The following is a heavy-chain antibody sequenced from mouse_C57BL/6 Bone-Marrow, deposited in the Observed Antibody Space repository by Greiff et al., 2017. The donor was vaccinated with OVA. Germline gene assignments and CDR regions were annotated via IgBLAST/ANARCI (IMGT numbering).Heavy chain of an antibody. V-gene: IGHV1-64*01. CDR1: GYTFTSYW. D-gene: IGHD1-1*01. J-gene: IGHJ2*01. CDR2: IHPNSGST. CDR3: ASEKTTVVASD. Sequence: QVQLQQPGAELVKPGASVKLSCKASGYTFTSYWMHWVKQRPGQGLEWIAMIHPNSGSTNYNEKFKSKATLTVDKSSSTAYMQLSSLTSEDSAVYYCASEKTTVVASDWGQGTTLTVSS.